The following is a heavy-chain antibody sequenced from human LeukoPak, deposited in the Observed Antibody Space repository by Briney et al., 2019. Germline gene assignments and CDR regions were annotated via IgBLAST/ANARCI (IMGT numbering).Heavy chain of an antibody. CDR2: IYSGGST. J-gene: IGHJ4*02. V-gene: IGHV3-66*02. CDR1: GFTVSSNY. Sequence: PGGSLRLSCAASGFTVSSNYMSWVRQAPGKGLEWVSVIYSGGSTYYADSVKGQFTISRDNSKNTLYLQMNSLRAEDTAVYYCAGEQGCSSTSCYYYFDYWGQGTLVTVSS. CDR3: AGEQGCSSTSCYYYFDY. D-gene: IGHD2-2*01.